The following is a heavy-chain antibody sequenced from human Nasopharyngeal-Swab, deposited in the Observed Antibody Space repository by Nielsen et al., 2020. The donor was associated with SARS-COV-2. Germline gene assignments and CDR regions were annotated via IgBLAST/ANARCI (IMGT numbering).Heavy chain of an antibody. CDR1: GGSISGYY. V-gene: IGHV4-59*01. D-gene: IGHD3-10*01. CDR2: IYYSGST. Sequence: GSLRLSCTVSGGSISGYYWSWIRQPPGKGLEWIGYIYYSGSTNYNPSLKSRVTISVDTSKNQFSLKLSSVTAADTAVYYCARVAPLSTMVRGVHYGMDVWGQGTTVTVSS. J-gene: IGHJ6*02. CDR3: ARVAPLSTMVRGVHYGMDV.